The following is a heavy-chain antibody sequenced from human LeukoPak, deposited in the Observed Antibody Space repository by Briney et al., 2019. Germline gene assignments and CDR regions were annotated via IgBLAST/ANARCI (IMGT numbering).Heavy chain of an antibody. V-gene: IGHV3-21*01. CDR3: ARGGSSSLADMDV. Sequence: GGSLRLSCAASGFTVSSNYMSWVRQAPGKGLEWVSSISSSSSYKYYADSVKGRFTISRDNAKNSLYLQMNSLRAEDTAVYYCARGGSSSLADMDVWGKGTTVTVSS. CDR2: ISSSSSYK. CDR1: GFTVSSNY. D-gene: IGHD6-6*01. J-gene: IGHJ6*03.